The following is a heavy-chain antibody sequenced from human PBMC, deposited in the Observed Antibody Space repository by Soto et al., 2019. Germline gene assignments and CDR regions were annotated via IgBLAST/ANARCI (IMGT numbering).Heavy chain of an antibody. Sequence: TETLSLTFSVSDGSISTSRSYWAWIRQPPGKGLEWLANIFYSGSTFYNPSLASRVSVSVDTSKNEFSLKLRSVTAADTAVYYCARQPTTGDTDLWFDPWGQGTLVTVSS. J-gene: IGHJ5*02. D-gene: IGHD2-21*01. CDR1: DGSISTSRSY. CDR2: IFYSGST. CDR3: ARQPTTGDTDLWFDP. V-gene: IGHV4-39*01.